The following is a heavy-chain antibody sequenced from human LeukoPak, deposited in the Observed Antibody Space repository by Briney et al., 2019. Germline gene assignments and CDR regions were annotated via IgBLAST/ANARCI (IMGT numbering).Heavy chain of an antibody. D-gene: IGHD2-2*01. CDR2: ISAYNGNT. Sequence: ASVKVSCKASGYTFTSYGISWVRQAPGQGLEWMGWISAYNGNTNYAQKLQGRVTMTTDTSTSTAYMELRSLRSGDTAVYYCAREKGYCSSTSCYYYFDYWGQGTLVTVSS. J-gene: IGHJ4*02. CDR3: AREKGYCSSTSCYYYFDY. CDR1: GYTFTSYG. V-gene: IGHV1-18*01.